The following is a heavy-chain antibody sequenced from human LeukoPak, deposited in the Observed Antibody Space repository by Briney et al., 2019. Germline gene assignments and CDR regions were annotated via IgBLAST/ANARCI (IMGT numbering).Heavy chain of an antibody. Sequence: PSETLSLTCTVYGGSISTYHWNWIRKSPEKGLEWIGYMQSTGNSNYNPSLKSRVTMSVDMSRNQIVLNLSSVTAADTAVYFCARDKQHSYGRYFDHWGQGTLVTVSS. J-gene: IGHJ4*02. CDR1: GGSISTYH. CDR2: MQSTGNS. V-gene: IGHV4-59*01. CDR3: ARDKQHSYGRYFDH. D-gene: IGHD5-18*01.